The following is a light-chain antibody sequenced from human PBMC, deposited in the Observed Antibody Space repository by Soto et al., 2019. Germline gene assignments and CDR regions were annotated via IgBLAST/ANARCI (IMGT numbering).Light chain of an antibody. CDR3: SSYTTSSTRV. J-gene: IGLJ3*02. V-gene: IGLV2-14*01. CDR2: EVS. Sequence: QSALTQPASVSGSPGQSITISCTGTSSDVGGYKFVSWCQQHPGKAPKLMIYEVSNRPSGVSNRFSGSKSGNTASLTISGLQAEDEADYYCSSYTTSSTRVFGGGTKLTVL. CDR1: SSDVGGYKF.